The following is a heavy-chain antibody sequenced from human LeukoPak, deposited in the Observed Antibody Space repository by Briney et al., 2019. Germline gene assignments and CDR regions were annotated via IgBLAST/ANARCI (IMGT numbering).Heavy chain of an antibody. CDR3: ARVTVLTQNAFDI. J-gene: IGHJ3*02. V-gene: IGHV4-59*11. Sequence: PSETLSLTCTASGGSISSHYWSWIRQPPGKGLEWIGYIYYSGSTNYNPSLKSRVTISVDTSKNQFSLKLSSVTAADTAVYYCARVTVLTQNAFDIWGQGTMVTVSS. CDR1: GGSISSHY. D-gene: IGHD3-9*01. CDR2: IYYSGST.